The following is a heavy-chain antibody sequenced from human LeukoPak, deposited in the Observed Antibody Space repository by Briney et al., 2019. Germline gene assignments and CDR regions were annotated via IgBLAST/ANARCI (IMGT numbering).Heavy chain of an antibody. CDR1: GFSFSSFW. V-gene: IGHV3-7*04. J-gene: IGHJ3*02. Sequence: GGSLRLSCAASGFSFSSFWMGWVRQAPGKGLEWVANIGKDGSGKNYVDSVKGRFAISRDNAKNTVYLQMNSLRAEDTAVYYCARGGVGSFDIWGQGTMVTVSS. D-gene: IGHD2-8*02. CDR2: IGKDGSGK. CDR3: ARGGVGSFDI.